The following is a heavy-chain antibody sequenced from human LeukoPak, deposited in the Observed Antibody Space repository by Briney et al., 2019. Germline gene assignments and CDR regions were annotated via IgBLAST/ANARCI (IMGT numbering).Heavy chain of an antibody. CDR1: GFIFRGST. D-gene: IGHD6-19*01. CDR2: IRNKANSYAT. CDR3: LSSGLEFDY. J-gene: IGHJ4*02. Sequence: SGGSLRLSCAASGFIFRGSTMHWVRQASGKGLEWAGHIRNKANSYATAYAASVRGRFTISRDDSKKTAFLQMNSLNIEDTAVYYCLSSGLEFDYWGQGTLVTVSS. V-gene: IGHV3-73*01.